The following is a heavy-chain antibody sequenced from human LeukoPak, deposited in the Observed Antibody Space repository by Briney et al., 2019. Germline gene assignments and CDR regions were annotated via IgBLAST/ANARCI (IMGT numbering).Heavy chain of an antibody. CDR2: INWNGGST. CDR1: GFTFDDYG. D-gene: IGHD3-22*01. CDR3: ARDYYDSSGYYTQNYFDY. Sequence: PGRSLRLSCAASGFTFDDYGMSWVRQAPGKGLEWVSGINWNGGSTGYADSVKGRFTISRDNAKNSLYLQMNSLRAEDTALYYCARDYYDSSGYYTQNYFDYWGQGTLVTVSS. V-gene: IGHV3-20*04. J-gene: IGHJ4*02.